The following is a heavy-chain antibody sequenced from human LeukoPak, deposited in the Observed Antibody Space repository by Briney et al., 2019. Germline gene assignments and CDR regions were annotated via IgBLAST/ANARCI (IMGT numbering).Heavy chain of an antibody. CDR2: IIPIFGTA. CDR1: GGTFSSYA. V-gene: IGHV1-69*13. CDR3: ATTTVVTRCLDY. Sequence: ASVKVSCKASGGTFSSYAISWVRQAPGQGLEWMGGIIPIFGTANYAQKFQGRVTITADESTSTAYMELSSLRSEDTAVYYCATTTVVTRCLDYWGQGTLVTVSS. J-gene: IGHJ4*02. D-gene: IGHD4-23*01.